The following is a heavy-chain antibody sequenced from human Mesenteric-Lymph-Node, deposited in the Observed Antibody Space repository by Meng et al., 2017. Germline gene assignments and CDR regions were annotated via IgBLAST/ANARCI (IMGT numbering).Heavy chain of an antibody. CDR3: ARGVTQGLDY. J-gene: IGHJ4*02. CDR2: MSPERGNT. CDR1: GYTFTSYD. D-gene: IGHD2-21*02. V-gene: IGHV1-8*01. Sequence: QVHPLESGAEVRNPGASVKVSCKASGYTFTSYDINWVRQAPGQGLEWMGWMSPERGNTGYAQKFQGRVTMTWDTSITTAYMELSSLRSDDTAVYYCARGVTQGLDYWGQGTLVTVSS.